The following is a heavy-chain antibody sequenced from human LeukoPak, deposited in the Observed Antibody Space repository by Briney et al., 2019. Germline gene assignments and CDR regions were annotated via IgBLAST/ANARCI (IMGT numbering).Heavy chain of an antibody. CDR3: ARPMTAKYCSGGSCYPNVDY. CDR2: ISYDGSNK. D-gene: IGHD2-15*01. Sequence: GGSLRLSCEGSGFTFSSYAMHWVRQAPGKGLEWVAVISYDGSNKYYADSVKGRFTISRDNSKNTLYLQMNSLRAEDTAVYYCARPMTAKYCSGGSCYPNVDYWGQGTLVTVSS. CDR1: GFTFSSYA. J-gene: IGHJ4*02. V-gene: IGHV3-30*04.